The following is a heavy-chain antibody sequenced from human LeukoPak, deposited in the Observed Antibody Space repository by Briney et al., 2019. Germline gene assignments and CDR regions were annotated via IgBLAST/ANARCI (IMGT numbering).Heavy chain of an antibody. J-gene: IGHJ4*02. D-gene: IGHD5-18*01. CDR1: GFTFSSYG. V-gene: IGHV3-30*18. CDR3: GKGECSYGVTFDY. Sequence: QPGRSLRLSCAASGFTFSSYGMYWVRQAPGKGLEWVAVISYDGSNKYYADSVKGRFTISRDNSKNTLYLQMNSLRAEDTAVYYCGKGECSYGVTFDYGGQGTLVTVSS. CDR2: ISYDGSNK.